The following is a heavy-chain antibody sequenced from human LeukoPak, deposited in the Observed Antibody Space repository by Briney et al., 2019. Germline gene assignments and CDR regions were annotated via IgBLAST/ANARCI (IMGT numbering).Heavy chain of an antibody. CDR2: IYYSGST. Sequence: SETLSLTCTVSGGSISSYYWSWIRQPPGKGLEWIGYIYYSGSTNYNPSLKSRVTISVDTSKNQFSLKLSSVTAADTAVHYCARGYDTIFGVVITDDAFDIWGQGTMVTVSS. V-gene: IGHV4-59*01. CDR3: ARGYDTIFGVVITDDAFDI. CDR1: GGSISSYY. J-gene: IGHJ3*02. D-gene: IGHD3-3*01.